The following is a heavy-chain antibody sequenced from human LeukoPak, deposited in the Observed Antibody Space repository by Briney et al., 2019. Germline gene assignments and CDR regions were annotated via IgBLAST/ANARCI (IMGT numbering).Heavy chain of an antibody. V-gene: IGHV1-46*01. CDR2: VNPSGGST. CDR3: ARDRCSGGSCYGWFDP. J-gene: IGHJ5*02. D-gene: IGHD2-15*01. CDR1: GYTFTSYY. Sequence: ASVKVSCKASGYTFTSYYMHWVRQAPGQWLEWMGIVNPSGGSTSYAQKFQGRVTMTRDTSTSTVYMELSSLRSEDTAVYYCARDRCSGGSCYGWFDPWGQGTLVTVSS.